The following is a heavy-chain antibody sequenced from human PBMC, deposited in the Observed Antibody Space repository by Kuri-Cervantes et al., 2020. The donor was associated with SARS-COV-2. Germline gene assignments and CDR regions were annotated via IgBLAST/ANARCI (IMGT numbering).Heavy chain of an antibody. J-gene: IGHJ3*02. CDR3: ARGPSFDI. V-gene: IGHV3-64*01. Sequence: GESLKNSSAASGFAFSCYAMHWGRQAPGKGLEYVSTISSNGGSTYYANSVKGRLTISSDNSKNTLYLQMGILRAEDMAVYYWARGPSFDIWGLGTMVTVSS. CDR2: ISSNGGST. CDR1: GFAFSCYA.